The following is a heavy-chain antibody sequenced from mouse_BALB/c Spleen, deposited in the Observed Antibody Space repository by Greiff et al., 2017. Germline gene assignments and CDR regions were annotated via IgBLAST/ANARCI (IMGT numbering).Heavy chain of an antibody. Sequence: VQLQQSGPELMKPGASVKISCKASGYSFTSYYMHWVKQSHGKSLEWIGYIDPFNGGTSYNKKFKGKATLTVDKSSSTAYMHLSSLTSEDSAVYYCASQYRYDEEVYAMDYWGQGTSVTVSS. CDR1: GYSFTSYY. D-gene: IGHD2-14*01. CDR2: IDPFNGGT. J-gene: IGHJ4*01. V-gene: IGHV1S135*01. CDR3: ASQYRYDEEVYAMDY.